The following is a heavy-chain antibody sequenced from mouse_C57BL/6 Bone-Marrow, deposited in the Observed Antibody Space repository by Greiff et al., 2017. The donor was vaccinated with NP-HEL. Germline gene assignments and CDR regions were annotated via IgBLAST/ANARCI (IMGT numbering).Heavy chain of an antibody. CDR2: IDPENGDT. D-gene: IGHD1-1*01. CDR3: TRYYGSSPDY. CDR1: GFNIKDDY. J-gene: IGHJ2*01. V-gene: IGHV14-4*01. Sequence: DVQLQESGAELVRPGASVKLSCTASGFNIKDDYMHWVKQRPEQGLEWIGWIDPENGDTEYASKFQGKATITADTSSNTAYLQLSSLTSEDTAVYYCTRYYGSSPDYWGQGTTLTVSS.